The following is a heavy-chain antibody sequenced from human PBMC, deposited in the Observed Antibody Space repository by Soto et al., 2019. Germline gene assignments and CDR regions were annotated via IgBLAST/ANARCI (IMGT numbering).Heavy chain of an antibody. CDR3: ASRYGGYYFDY. D-gene: IGHD1-26*01. Sequence: SDTLSLTCAVYGGSFSVYYWSWIRQPPGKGLEWIGEINHSGSTNYNPSLKSRVTISVDTSKNQFSLKLSSVTAADTAVYYCASRYGGYYFDYWGQGTLVTVSS. CDR1: GGSFSVYY. CDR2: INHSGST. J-gene: IGHJ4*02. V-gene: IGHV4-34*01.